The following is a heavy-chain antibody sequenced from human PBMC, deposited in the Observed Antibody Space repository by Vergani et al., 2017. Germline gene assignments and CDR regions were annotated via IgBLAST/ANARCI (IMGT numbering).Heavy chain of an antibody. Sequence: EVQLVQSATEVKKPGESLKISCKGSGYSFTNHWIGWVRQIPGKGLEWMGFIYPDDSETRNTPSFQGQVTISVDKSISTAYLQWSSLKASDTAIYYCVXQGLVAAGRITFKTYYYQYMDVWGKGTTVTVSS. CDR2: IYPDDSET. J-gene: IGHJ6*03. D-gene: IGHD6-13*01. CDR1: GYSFTNHW. CDR3: VXQGLVAAGRITFKTYYYQYMDV. V-gene: IGHV5-51*03.